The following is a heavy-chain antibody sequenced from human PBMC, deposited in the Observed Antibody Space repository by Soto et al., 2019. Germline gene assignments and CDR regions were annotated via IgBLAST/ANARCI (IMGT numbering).Heavy chain of an antibody. J-gene: IGHJ3*02. V-gene: IGHV3-48*01. CDR2: ISSSSSTI. Sequence: PGGSLRLSCAASGFTFSSYSMNWVRQAPGKGLEWVSYISSSSSTIYYADSVKGRFTISRDNSKNTLYLQMNSLRAEDTAVYYCAKDDKEYSGSHNAFDIWGQGTMVTVSS. CDR3: AKDDKEYSGSHNAFDI. D-gene: IGHD1-26*01. CDR1: GFTFSSYS.